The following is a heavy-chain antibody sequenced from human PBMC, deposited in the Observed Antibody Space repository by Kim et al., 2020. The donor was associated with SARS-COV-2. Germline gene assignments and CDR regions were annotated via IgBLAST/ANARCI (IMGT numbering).Heavy chain of an antibody. Sequence: SETLSLTCAVYGGSFSGYYWSWIRQPPGKGLEWIGEINHSGSTNYNPSLKSRVTISVDTSKNQFSLKLSSVTAADTAVYYCARGYDILTGYYIDYWGQGT. V-gene: IGHV4-34*01. J-gene: IGHJ4*02. CDR2: INHSGST. CDR1: GGSFSGYY. CDR3: ARGYDILTGYYIDY. D-gene: IGHD3-9*01.